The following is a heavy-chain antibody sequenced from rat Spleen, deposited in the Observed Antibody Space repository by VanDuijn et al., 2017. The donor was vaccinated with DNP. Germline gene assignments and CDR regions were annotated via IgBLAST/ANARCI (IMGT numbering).Heavy chain of an antibody. CDR1: GFTFSDYY. CDR2: ISYDGRDT. J-gene: IGHJ1*01. D-gene: IGHD1-11*01. Sequence: EVLLVESDGGLVQPGRSLKLSCAASGFTFSDYYMAWVRQAPKKGLEWVATISYDGRDTYYRDSVKGRFTISRDNAKSTLYLQMDSLRSEDTATYYCTRDSGDWYFDFWGPGTMVTVSS. CDR3: TRDSGDWYFDF. V-gene: IGHV5-7*01.